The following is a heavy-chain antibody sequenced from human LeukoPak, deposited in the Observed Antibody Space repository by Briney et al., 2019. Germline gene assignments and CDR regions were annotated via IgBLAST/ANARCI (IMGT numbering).Heavy chain of an antibody. Sequence: GGSLRLSCAASGFTFKNYGMNWVRQAPGKGLEWVSSISSGSTYIDNADSLKGRFTISRDNAKNSLYLEMNSLRAEDTAVHYCARSKGGAQREYGMDVWGQGTTVTVSS. D-gene: IGHD6-25*01. CDR1: GFTFKNYG. CDR3: ARSKGGAQREYGMDV. CDR2: ISSGSTYI. V-gene: IGHV3-21*06. J-gene: IGHJ6*02.